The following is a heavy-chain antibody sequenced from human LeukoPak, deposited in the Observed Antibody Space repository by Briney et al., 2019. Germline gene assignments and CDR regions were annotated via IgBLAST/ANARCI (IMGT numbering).Heavy chain of an antibody. Sequence: GGSLRLSCAASGFTFSNYAMHWVRQAPGKGLEYVSAISSNGGITYYAKSVEGRFTISRDNSKNTLHLQMGSLRAEDAAVYYCARDQLILSYYYGMDVWGQGTPVTVSS. CDR1: GFTFSNYA. CDR3: ARDQLILSYYYGMDV. D-gene: IGHD2-15*01. J-gene: IGHJ6*02. V-gene: IGHV3-64*01. CDR2: ISSNGGIT.